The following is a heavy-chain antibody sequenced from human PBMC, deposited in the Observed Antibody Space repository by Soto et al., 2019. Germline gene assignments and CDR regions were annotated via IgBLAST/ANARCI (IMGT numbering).Heavy chain of an antibody. CDR3: TRGIASSSLVTFDV. Sequence: EVQLVESGGGLVKPGGSLRLSCAASGFTFSRYIMHWVRQAPGQGLEWIATISSTSTNIYYADSVKGRITISRDNPKNSLSLQMDSLRREDTAVYYCTRGIASSSLVTFDVWGQGQWSPSLQ. J-gene: IGHJ3*01. V-gene: IGHV3-21*01. CDR2: ISSTSTNI. CDR1: GFTFSRYI. D-gene: IGHD2-21*01.